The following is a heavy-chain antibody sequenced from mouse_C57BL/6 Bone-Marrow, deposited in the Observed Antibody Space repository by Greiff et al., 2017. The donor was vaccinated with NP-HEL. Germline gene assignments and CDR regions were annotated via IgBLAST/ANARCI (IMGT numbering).Heavy chain of an antibody. V-gene: IGHV5-4*01. J-gene: IGHJ4*01. D-gene: IGHD1-1*01. Sequence: EVQLVESGAGLVKPGGSLKLSCAASGFTFTSYAMPWVRQTPEKRLEWVATLSDGRSYTYYPDNVKGPFTIPRDNAKDDLYLQMSHLKAEDTAMYYSARDSCSSRGYAMGCWGQGASVSVSS. CDR2: LSDGRSYT. CDR1: GFTFTSYA. CDR3: ARDSCSSRGYAMGC.